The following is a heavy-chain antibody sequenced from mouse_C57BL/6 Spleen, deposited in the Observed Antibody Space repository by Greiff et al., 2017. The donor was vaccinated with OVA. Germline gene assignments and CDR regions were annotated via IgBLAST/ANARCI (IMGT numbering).Heavy chain of an antibody. CDR2: ISSGGSYT. Sequence: EVNLVESGGDLVKPGGSLKLSCAASGFTFSSYGMSWVRQTPDKRLEWVATISSGGSYTYYPDSVKGRFTISRDNAKNTLYLQMSSLKSEDTAMYYCARQGTTVVNWYFDVWGTGTTVTVSS. J-gene: IGHJ1*03. CDR1: GFTFSSYG. V-gene: IGHV5-6*01. CDR3: ARQGTTVVNWYFDV. D-gene: IGHD1-1*01.